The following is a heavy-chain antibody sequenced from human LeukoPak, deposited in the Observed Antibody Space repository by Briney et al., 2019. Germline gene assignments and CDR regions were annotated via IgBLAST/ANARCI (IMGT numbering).Heavy chain of an antibody. CDR2: IYYSGST. V-gene: IGHV4-61*01. CDR3: AREDCSSTSCYGFDY. J-gene: IGHJ4*02. Sequence: SETLSLTCTVSGGSVSSGSYYWSWIRQPPGKGLEWIGYIYYSGSTNYNPSLKSRVTISVDTPKNQFSLKLSSVTAADTAVYYCAREDCSSTSCYGFDYWGQGTLVTVSS. CDR1: GGSVSSGSYY. D-gene: IGHD2-2*01.